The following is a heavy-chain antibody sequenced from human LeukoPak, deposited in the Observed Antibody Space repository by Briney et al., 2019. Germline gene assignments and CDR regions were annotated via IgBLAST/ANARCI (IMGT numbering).Heavy chain of an antibody. J-gene: IGHJ4*02. D-gene: IGHD2-2*01. CDR3: ARDLGLVVPAAISDY. Sequence: SVRVSCKASGYTFTRYGISWVQQAPGQGLEWMGWISAYNGNTNYAQKLQGRVTMTTDTSTSTAYMELRSLRSDDTAVYYCARDLGLVVPAAISDYWGQGTLVTVSS. CDR2: ISAYNGNT. CDR1: GYTFTRYG. V-gene: IGHV1-18*04.